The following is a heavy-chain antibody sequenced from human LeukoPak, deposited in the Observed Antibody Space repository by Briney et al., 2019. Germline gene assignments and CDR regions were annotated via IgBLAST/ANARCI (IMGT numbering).Heavy chain of an antibody. CDR3: ARWGQYYYYGMDV. J-gene: IGHJ6*02. CDR2: FSQSGGN. V-gene: IGHV4-30-2*01. CDR1: GGSISSGGHY. Sequence: PSETLSLTCTVSGGSISSGGHYWTWIRQPPGKGLEWIGYFSQSGGNYYTPSLKSRVTISADRSKNQFSLKLSSVTAADTAVYYCARWGQYYYYGMDVWGQGTTVTVSS. D-gene: IGHD3-16*01.